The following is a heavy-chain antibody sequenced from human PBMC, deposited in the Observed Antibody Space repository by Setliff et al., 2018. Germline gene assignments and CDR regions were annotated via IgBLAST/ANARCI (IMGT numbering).Heavy chain of an antibody. CDR2: VSHSGST. CDR3: ARESAGDESVRHLYYTDV. J-gene: IGHJ6*03. Sequence: SETLSLTCAVYGGSFSNYYWCWIRQPPGKGLEWLGEVSHSGSTNYKPSLKGRVAMSVDTSKRQFSLKLNAVTAADTAVYYCARESAGDESVRHLYYTDVWGRGTTVTVSS. D-gene: IGHD1-1*01. V-gene: IGHV4-34*01. CDR1: GGSFSNYY.